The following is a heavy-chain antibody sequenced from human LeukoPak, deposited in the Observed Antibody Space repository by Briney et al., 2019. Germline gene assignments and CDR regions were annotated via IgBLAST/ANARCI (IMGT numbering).Heavy chain of an antibody. J-gene: IGHJ4*02. CDR1: GFTFSSYE. D-gene: IGHD3-9*01. Sequence: GGSLRLSCAASGFTFSSYEMSWVRQAPGKGLEWVGRIKSKTDGGTTDYAAPVRGRFTISRDDSKNTLYLQMNSLRTEDTAVYYCNANYDTSDYWGQGTLVTVSS. V-gene: IGHV3-15*01. CDR3: NANYDTSDY. CDR2: IKSKTDGGTT.